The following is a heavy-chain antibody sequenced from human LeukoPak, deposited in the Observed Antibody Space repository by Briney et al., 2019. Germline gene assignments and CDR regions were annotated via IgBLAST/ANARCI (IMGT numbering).Heavy chain of an antibody. CDR3: ARWAGVTDQ. CDR1: GFTFRNYW. V-gene: IGHV3-7*01. CDR2: IKQDGSEE. Sequence: GGSLRLSCAASGFTFRNYWMSWVRQASGKGPEWVANIKQDGSEEYYVDSVKGRYTISRDNAKNSLSLQMNSLRGEDTAVYYCARWAGVTDQWGQGTLVTVSS. J-gene: IGHJ4*02. D-gene: IGHD5-18*01.